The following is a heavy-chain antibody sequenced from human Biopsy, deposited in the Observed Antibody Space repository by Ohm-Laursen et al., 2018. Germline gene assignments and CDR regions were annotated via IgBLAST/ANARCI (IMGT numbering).Heavy chain of an antibody. CDR3: ATKLAGYFHR. J-gene: IGHJ1*01. CDR1: GGTFSNYG. Sequence: SVKVSCKVPGGTFSNYGVNWVRQAPGQGLEWLGGNIPILGTGNYAQKFQDRVTVAADTSTSTATMELRSLRSDDTAVYYCATKLAGYFHRWGQGTLVIVSS. V-gene: IGHV1-69*06. CDR2: NIPILGTG.